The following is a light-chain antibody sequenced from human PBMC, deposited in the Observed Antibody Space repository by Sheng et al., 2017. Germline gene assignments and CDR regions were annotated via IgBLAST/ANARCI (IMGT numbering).Light chain of an antibody. CDR2: QDT. CDR1: KLGDKY. Sequence: SYDLTQPPSMSVSSGQTARITCSGDKLGDKYASWYQQRPGQSPVVVIYQDTKRPSGIPERFSGSNSGNTATLTISGTQAMDEADYYCQAWDSSTAVFGGVTKLTVL. V-gene: IGLV3-1*01. J-gene: IGLJ2*01. CDR3: QAWDSSTAV.